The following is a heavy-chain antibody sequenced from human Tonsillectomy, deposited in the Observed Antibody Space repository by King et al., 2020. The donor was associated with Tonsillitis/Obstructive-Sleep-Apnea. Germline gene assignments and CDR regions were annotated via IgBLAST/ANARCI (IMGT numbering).Heavy chain of an antibody. Sequence: VQLVESGGGLVKPGGSLRLSCAASGLTFSNAWMNWVRQAPVKGLEWVGRIKSKIHGGTTDYAAPVKGRFTITRDDSRDTVYLQMNSLKTEDTAVYYCTQGDGFFFDFWGRGTLVTVSS. CDR2: IKSKIHGGTT. J-gene: IGHJ2*01. CDR3: TQGDGFFFDF. D-gene: IGHD3-16*01. CDR1: GLTFSNAW. V-gene: IGHV3-15*07.